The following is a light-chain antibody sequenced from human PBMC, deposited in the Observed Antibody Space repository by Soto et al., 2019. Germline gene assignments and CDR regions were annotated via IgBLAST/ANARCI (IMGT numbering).Light chain of an antibody. Sequence: IVLTQSPGALSLSPGARATLSCRASQSVSSSYLAWYQQKPGQAPRLLIYGASSRATGIPDRFSGSGSGTDFTLTISRLEPEDFAVYYCQQYGSSPKTFGQGTKVDIK. V-gene: IGKV3-20*01. CDR1: QSVSSSY. CDR3: QQYGSSPKT. CDR2: GAS. J-gene: IGKJ1*01.